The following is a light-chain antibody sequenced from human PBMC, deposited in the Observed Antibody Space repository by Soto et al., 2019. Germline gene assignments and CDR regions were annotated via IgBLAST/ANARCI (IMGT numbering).Light chain of an antibody. Sequence: SHPSLSLSRTASGPPSMSFMATPSLLHSNGYNYLDWYLQKPGQSPQLLIYLGSNRASGVPDRFSGSGSGTDFTLKISRVEAEDVGIYYCKQALQSPITFGQGTQLEIK. CDR2: LGS. CDR3: KQALQSPIT. V-gene: IGKV2-28*01. J-gene: IGKJ5*01. CDR1: PSLLHSNGYNY.